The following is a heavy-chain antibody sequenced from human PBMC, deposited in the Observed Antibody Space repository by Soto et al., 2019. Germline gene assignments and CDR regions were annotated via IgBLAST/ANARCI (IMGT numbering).Heavy chain of an antibody. D-gene: IGHD2-2*01. V-gene: IGHV3-23*01. J-gene: IGHJ4*02. CDR3: GRDSCSSTSCYGPLDN. CDR2: ISGSGDTT. CDR1: GFTVSSHA. Sequence: GGSLRLSCAASGFTVSSHATSWARQAPGKGLEWVSVISGSGDTTYYADSVKGRFTISRDNSKNTLYMQMNSLRAEDTAVYYCGRDSCSSTSCYGPLDNWGQGTLVTVSS.